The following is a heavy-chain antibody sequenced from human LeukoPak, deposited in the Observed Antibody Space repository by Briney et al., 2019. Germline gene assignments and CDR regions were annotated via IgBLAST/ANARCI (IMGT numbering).Heavy chain of an antibody. CDR1: GGSISSGGYY. J-gene: IGHJ4*02. V-gene: IGHV4-31*03. CDR2: IYYSGST. CDR3: ARGPPRVVAATAEAYYFDY. Sequence: SQTLSLTCTVSGGSISSGGYYWSWIRQHPGKGLEWIGYIYYSGSTYYNPSLKSRVTMSVDTSKNQFSLKLSSVTAADTAVYYCARGPPRVVAATAEAYYFDYWGQGTLVTVSS. D-gene: IGHD2-15*01.